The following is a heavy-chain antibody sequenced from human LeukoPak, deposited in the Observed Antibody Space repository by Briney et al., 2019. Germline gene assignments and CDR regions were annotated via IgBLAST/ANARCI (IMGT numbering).Heavy chain of an antibody. J-gene: IGHJ4*02. CDR2: IYHSGST. D-gene: IGHD5-24*01. Sequence: SETLSLTCTVSGGSISSGGYYWSWIRQPPGKGLEWIGYIYHSGSTYHNPSLKSRVTISVDRSKNQFSLKLSSVTAADTAVYYCARNRDGYNSFDYWGQGTLVTVSS. CDR3: ARNRDGYNSFDY. V-gene: IGHV4-30-2*01. CDR1: GGSISSGGYY.